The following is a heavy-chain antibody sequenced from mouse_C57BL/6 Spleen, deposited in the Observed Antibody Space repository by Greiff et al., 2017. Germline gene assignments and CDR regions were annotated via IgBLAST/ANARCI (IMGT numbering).Heavy chain of an antibody. CDR1: GYTFTSYT. Sequence: QVQLQQSGAELARPGASVKMSCKASGYTFTSYTINWVKQRPGQGLEWIGYINPSSGYTKYNQKFKDKATLTADKSSSTAYMQLSSLTSGDSAVYYCAKGSLGYYFDYWGQGTTLTVSS. J-gene: IGHJ2*01. CDR2: INPSSGYT. D-gene: IGHD6-1*01. V-gene: IGHV1-4*01. CDR3: AKGSLGYYFDY.